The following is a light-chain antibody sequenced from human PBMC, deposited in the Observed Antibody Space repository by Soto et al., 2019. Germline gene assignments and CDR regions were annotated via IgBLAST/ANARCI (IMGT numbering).Light chain of an antibody. CDR1: QTISSW. J-gene: IGKJ1*01. CDR2: KAS. Sequence: DIQMPHSPSTLSGSVGDRVSSSGRASQTISSWLAWYQQKPGKAPKLLIYKASTLKSGVPSRFSGSGSGTEFTLTISSLQPDDFATYYCQHYNSYSEAFGQGTKVDIK. V-gene: IGKV1-5*03. CDR3: QHYNSYSEA.